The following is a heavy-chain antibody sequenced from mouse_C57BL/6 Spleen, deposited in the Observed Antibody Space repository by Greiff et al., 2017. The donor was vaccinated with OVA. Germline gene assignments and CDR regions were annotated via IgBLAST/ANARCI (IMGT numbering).Heavy chain of an antibody. Sequence: EVMLVESGGGLVKPGGSLKLSCAASGFTFSDYGMHWVRQAPEKGLEWVAYISSGSSTTYYADTVKGRFTISRDNAKNTLFLQMTSLRSEDTAMYYCARDYSYFYAMDYWGQGTSVTVSS. V-gene: IGHV5-17*01. D-gene: IGHD2-12*01. CDR2: ISSGSSTT. CDR1: GFTFSDYG. J-gene: IGHJ4*01. CDR3: ARDYSYFYAMDY.